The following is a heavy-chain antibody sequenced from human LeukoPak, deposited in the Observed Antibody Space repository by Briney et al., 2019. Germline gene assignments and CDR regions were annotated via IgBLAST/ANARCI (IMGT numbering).Heavy chain of an antibody. J-gene: IGHJ4*02. CDR3: ADSYGDY. V-gene: IGHV3-7*01. Sequence: GGSLRLSCVGSGFIFSRYWMSWVPQAPGKELEWVANIKQDGSERHYVDSVKGRFTISRDNANNSLYLQMNSLRAEDTAVYYCADSYGDYWGQGTLVTVSS. CDR2: IKQDGSER. CDR1: GFIFSRYW. D-gene: IGHD5-18*01.